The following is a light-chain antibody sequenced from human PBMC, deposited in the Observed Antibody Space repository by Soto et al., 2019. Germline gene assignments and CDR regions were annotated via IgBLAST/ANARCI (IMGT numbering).Light chain of an antibody. J-gene: IGLJ3*02. CDR1: SSNIGAGYD. V-gene: IGLV1-40*01. Sequence: QSVLTQPPSVSGAPGQRVTISCTGSSSNIGAGYDVHWYQQLPGTAPKLLIYGNSNRPSGVPDRFPGSKSGTSASLAITGLQAEDEADYYCQSYDSSLSGSGVFGGGTKVTVL. CDR3: QSYDSSLSGSGV. CDR2: GNS.